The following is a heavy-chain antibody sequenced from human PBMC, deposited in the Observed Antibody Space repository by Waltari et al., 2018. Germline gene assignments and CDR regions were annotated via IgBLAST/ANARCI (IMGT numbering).Heavy chain of an antibody. J-gene: IGHJ3*02. CDR1: RYTFTGYY. D-gene: IGHD2-15*01. Sequence: QVQLVQSGAEVKKPGASVKVSCKASRYTFTGYYIHWVRQAPGQGLEWMGWINPNSGGTNYEQKFQGRVTMTRDTSISTAYMELSRLRSDDTAVYYCARGGGGYCSGGSCYGDAFDIWGQGTMVTVSS. V-gene: IGHV1-2*02. CDR3: ARGGGGYCSGGSCYGDAFDI. CDR2: INPNSGGT.